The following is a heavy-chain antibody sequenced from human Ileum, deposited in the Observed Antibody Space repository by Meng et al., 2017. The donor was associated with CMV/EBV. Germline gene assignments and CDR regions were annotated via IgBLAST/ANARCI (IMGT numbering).Heavy chain of an antibody. Sequence: SETLSLTCTVSGGSISNYYWSWIRQPPGKGLEWIGYIYYSGSTNYNPSLKSRVAISVDTSKNQFSLNLSSVTAADTAVYYCASAGINFWIGYHFDSWGQGTLVTVSS. CDR1: GGSISNYY. CDR3: ASAGINFWIGYHFDS. D-gene: IGHD3-3*01. V-gene: IGHV4-59*01. J-gene: IGHJ4*02. CDR2: IYYSGST.